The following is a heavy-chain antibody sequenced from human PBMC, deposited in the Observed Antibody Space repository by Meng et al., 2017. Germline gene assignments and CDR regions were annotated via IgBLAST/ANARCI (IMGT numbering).Heavy chain of an antibody. V-gene: IGHV1-69*05. CDR1: GGTFSSYA. D-gene: IGHD5-18*01. Sequence: SVKVSCKASGGTFSSYAISWVRQAPGQGLEWMGGIIPIFGTANYAQKFQGRITITTDESTSTAYMELSSLRSEDTAVYYCARDRHRYSYGYGYYFDYWGQGTLVTVSS. J-gene: IGHJ4*02. CDR2: IIPIFGTA. CDR3: ARDRHRYSYGYGYYFDY.